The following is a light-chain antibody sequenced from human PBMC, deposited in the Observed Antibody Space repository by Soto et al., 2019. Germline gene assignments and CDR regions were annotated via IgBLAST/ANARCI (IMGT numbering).Light chain of an antibody. CDR3: QSYDSSLSSPYI. Sequence: QSVLTQPPSVSGAPGQRATISCTGSSSNIWAGYDVHWYQQLPGTAPKLLIYGNSNRPSGVPDRFSGSKPGTSASLAITGLKAEDEADYYFQSYDSSLSSPYIFGTGTKVTVL. CDR2: GNS. J-gene: IGLJ1*01. CDR1: SSNIWAGYD. V-gene: IGLV1-40*01.